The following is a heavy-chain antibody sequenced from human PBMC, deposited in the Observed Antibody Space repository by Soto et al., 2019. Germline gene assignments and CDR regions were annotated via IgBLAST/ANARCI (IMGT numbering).Heavy chain of an antibody. J-gene: IGHJ6*02. Sequence: PSETLSLTCTVSGGSISSYYWSWIRQPPGKGLEWIGYIYYSGSTNYNPSLKSRVTISVDTSKNQFSLKLSSVTAADTAVYYCARHFQHYYYHGMDVWGQGTTVTVSS. CDR1: GGSISSYY. CDR3: ARHFQHYYYHGMDV. CDR2: IYYSGST. V-gene: IGHV4-59*08.